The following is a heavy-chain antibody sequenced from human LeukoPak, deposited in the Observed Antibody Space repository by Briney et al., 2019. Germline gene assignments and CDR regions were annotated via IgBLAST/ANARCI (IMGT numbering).Heavy chain of an antibody. V-gene: IGHV4-59*08. CDR1: SGSISSYY. CDR2: IYYSGST. CDR3: ARRPSAAGYYYYGMDV. Sequence: PSETLSLTCTVSSGSISSYYWSWIRQPPGKGLEWIGYIYYSGSTNYNPSLKSRVTISVDTSKNQFSLKLSSVTAADTAVYYCARRPSAAGYYYYGMDVWGQGTTVTVSS. D-gene: IGHD6-13*01. J-gene: IGHJ6*02.